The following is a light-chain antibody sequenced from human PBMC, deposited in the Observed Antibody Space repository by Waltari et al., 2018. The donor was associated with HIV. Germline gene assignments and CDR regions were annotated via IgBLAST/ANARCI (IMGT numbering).Light chain of an antibody. CDR3: ATWDISLSAVV. CDR1: RNNVGNQG. J-gene: IGLJ2*01. V-gene: IGLV10-54*04. Sequence: QAGLTQPPSVSKGMRQTATLTCTGNRNNVGNQGAAWLQQHQGHPPKLLSYGDNKRPSGVAERFSASRSGNTASLTITGVQPEDEADYFCATWDISLSAVVFGGGTTLTVL. CDR2: GDN.